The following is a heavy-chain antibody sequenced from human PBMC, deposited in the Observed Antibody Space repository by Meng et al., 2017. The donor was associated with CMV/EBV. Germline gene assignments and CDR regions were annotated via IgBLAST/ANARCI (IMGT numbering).Heavy chain of an antibody. J-gene: IGHJ6*02. D-gene: IGHD3-3*01. CDR2: ISSSSSYI. CDR3: ARDNDFWSGYYRYYYYYYGMDV. CDR1: GFTFSSYS. Sequence: GESLKISCAASGFTFSSYSMNWVLQAPGKGLEWVSSISSSSSYIYYADSVKGRFTISRDNAKNSLYLQMNSLRAEDTAVYYCARDNDFWSGYYRYYYYYYGMDVWGQGTTVTVSS. V-gene: IGHV3-21*01.